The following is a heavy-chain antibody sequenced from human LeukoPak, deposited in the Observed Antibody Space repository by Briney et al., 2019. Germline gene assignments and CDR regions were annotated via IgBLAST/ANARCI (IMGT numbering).Heavy chain of an antibody. CDR2: IIPIFGTA. J-gene: IGHJ5*02. CDR1: EGTFSSYA. Sequence: GSSVKVSCKASEGTFSSYAISWVRQAPGQGLEWMGGIIPIFGTANYAQKFQGRVTITTDESTSTAYMELSSLRSEDTAVYYCARDLRDIVVVPAAIGWFDPWGQGTLVTVSS. CDR3: ARDLRDIVVVPAAIGWFDP. D-gene: IGHD2-2*02. V-gene: IGHV1-69*05.